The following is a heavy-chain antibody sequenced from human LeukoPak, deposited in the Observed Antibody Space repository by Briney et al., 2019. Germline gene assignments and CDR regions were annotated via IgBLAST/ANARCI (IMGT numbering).Heavy chain of an antibody. V-gene: IGHV3-30-3*01. CDR1: GFTFSSYA. CDR3: ATHNIVVVPAARGYFDY. Sequence: GSLRLSCAASGFTFSSYAMHWVRQAPGKGLEWVAVISYDGSNKYYADSVKGRFTISRDNSKNTLYLQMNSLRAEDTAVYYCATHNIVVVPAARGYFDYWGQGTLVTVSS. CDR2: ISYDGSNK. D-gene: IGHD2-2*01. J-gene: IGHJ4*02.